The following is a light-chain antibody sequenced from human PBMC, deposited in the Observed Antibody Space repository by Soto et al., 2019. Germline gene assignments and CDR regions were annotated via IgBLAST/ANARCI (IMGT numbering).Light chain of an antibody. CDR3: QQYSTWLLT. CDR2: DAS. J-gene: IGKJ4*01. V-gene: IGKV3-15*01. Sequence: EIVMTQSPATLSVSPGESATLSCRASQSVSGSLAWYQLKPGQAPRLLISDASTRATCVPARFSGSGSGTEFTLTISSLQSEDFAVYYCQQYSTWLLTFGGGTKVEMK. CDR1: QSVSGS.